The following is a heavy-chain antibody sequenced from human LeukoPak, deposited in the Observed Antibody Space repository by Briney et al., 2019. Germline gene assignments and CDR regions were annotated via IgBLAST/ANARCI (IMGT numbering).Heavy chain of an antibody. V-gene: IGHV4-39*07. Sequence: SETLSLTCTVSGGSISSSSYYWGWIRQPPGKGLEWIGEINHSGSTNYNPSLKSRVTISVDTSKNQFSLKLSSVTAADTAVYYCARAVRRRNGFDYWGQGTLVTVSS. J-gene: IGHJ4*02. CDR3: ARAVRRRNGFDY. CDR1: GGSISSSSYY. D-gene: IGHD4-17*01. CDR2: INHSGST.